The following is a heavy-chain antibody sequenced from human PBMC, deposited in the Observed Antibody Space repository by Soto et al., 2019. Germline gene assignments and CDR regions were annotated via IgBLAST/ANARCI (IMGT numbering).Heavy chain of an antibody. CDR2: IWYDGSNN. D-gene: IGHD3-22*01. Sequence: GGSLRLSCAASGFTFSRYERHWVRQAPGKGLEWVAVIWYDGSNNYYAASVKGRFTTSRDNSKNTLYLQMNSLRAEDTAVYYCARETVAYYDAGPGNWFATWGQGT. CDR1: GFTFSRYE. CDR3: ARETVAYYDAGPGNWFAT. V-gene: IGHV3-33*01. J-gene: IGHJ5*02.